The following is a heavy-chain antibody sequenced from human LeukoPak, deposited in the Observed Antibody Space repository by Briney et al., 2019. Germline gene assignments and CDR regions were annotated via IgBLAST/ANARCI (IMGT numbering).Heavy chain of an antibody. Sequence: PSETLSLTCAVYGGSFSGYYWGWIRQPPGKGLEWIGSIYYSGSTYYNPSLKSRVTISVDTSKNQFSLKLSSVTAADTAVYYCARGVRVTMIVVVINYFDYWGQGTLVTVSS. V-gene: IGHV4-34*01. J-gene: IGHJ4*02. D-gene: IGHD3-22*01. CDR2: IYYSGST. CDR3: ARGVRVTMIVVVINYFDY. CDR1: GGSFSGYY.